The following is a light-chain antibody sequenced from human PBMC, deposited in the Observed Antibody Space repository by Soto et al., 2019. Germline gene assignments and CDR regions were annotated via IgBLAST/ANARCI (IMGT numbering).Light chain of an antibody. V-gene: IGKV3-20*01. CDR3: QQLGSSPGFT. CDR2: GAS. J-gene: IGKJ3*01. Sequence: EIVLTQSPGTLSLSPGERATLSCRASQSINSRYLAWYQQKPGQAPRLLLYGASSRATGIPDRFSGSGSGTDFTLTISRLEPEDFAVYYCQQLGSSPGFTFGPGTIVDIK. CDR1: QSINSRY.